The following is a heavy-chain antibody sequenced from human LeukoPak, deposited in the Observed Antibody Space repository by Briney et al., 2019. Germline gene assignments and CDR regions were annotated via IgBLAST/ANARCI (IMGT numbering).Heavy chain of an antibody. V-gene: IGHV4-34*01. Sequence: PSETLSLTCAVYGGSFSGYYWSWIRQPPGKGLEWIEEINHSGSTNYNPSLKSRVTISVDTSKNQFSLKLSSVTAADAAVYYCARGLGAMVYWGQGTLVTVSS. CDR2: INHSGST. CDR1: GGSFSGYY. J-gene: IGHJ4*02. D-gene: IGHD5-18*01. CDR3: ARGLGAMVY.